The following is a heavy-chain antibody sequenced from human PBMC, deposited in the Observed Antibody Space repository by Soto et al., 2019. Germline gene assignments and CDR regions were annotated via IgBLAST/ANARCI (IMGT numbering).Heavy chain of an antibody. J-gene: IGHJ4*02. Sequence: EVQLLESGGGLVQPGGSLRLSCAAPGFTFSNYAMNWVRQAPGKGLEWVSVISGSGGSTYYADSVKGRFTISRDNSKNTLYLQRNSRRGEDAAVDYCARRSSGWYFEYWGQGTRVTVSS. CDR3: ARRSSGWYFEY. V-gene: IGHV3-23*01. CDR1: GFTFSNYA. CDR2: ISGSGGST. D-gene: IGHD6-19*01.